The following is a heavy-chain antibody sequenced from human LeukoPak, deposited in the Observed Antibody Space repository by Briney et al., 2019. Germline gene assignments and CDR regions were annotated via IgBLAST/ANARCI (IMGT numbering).Heavy chain of an antibody. Sequence: PGGSLRLSCAASGFTFSTHTMTWVRQAPGKGLEWVSTFTGTTGNTYYADSVKGRFTISRDNSKNTLYLQMNNLRAEDTAVYYCAKSHITRYPLQYYFDLWGQGAQVIVSS. CDR2: FTGTTGNT. CDR1: GFTFSTHT. D-gene: IGHD2-21*01. J-gene: IGHJ4*02. V-gene: IGHV3-23*01. CDR3: AKSHITRYPLQYYFDL.